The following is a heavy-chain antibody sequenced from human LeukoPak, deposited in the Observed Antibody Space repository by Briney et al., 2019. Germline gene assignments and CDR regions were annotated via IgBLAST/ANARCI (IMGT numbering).Heavy chain of an antibody. V-gene: IGHV3-30*18. CDR3: AKDPGSSGHSSGWYHFDY. D-gene: IGHD6-19*01. CDR1: GFTFSSYG. J-gene: IGHJ4*02. Sequence: PGGSLRLSCAASGFTFSSYGMHWVRQAPGKGLEWVAVISYDGSNEYYADSVKGRFTISRDNSKNTLYLQMNSLRAEDTAVYYCAKDPGSSGHSSGWYHFDYWGQGTLVTVSS. CDR2: ISYDGSNE.